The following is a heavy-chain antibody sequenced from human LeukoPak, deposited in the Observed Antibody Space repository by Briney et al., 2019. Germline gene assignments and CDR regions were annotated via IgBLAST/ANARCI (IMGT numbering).Heavy chain of an antibody. CDR1: GGSFSGYY. V-gene: IGHV4-34*01. CDR3: ARGLKYYDILTGYWYYFDY. Sequence: SETLSLTCAVYGGSFSGYYWSWIRQPPGKGLEWIGEINHSGSTNYNPSLKSRVTISVDTSKNQFSLKLSPVTAADTAVYYCARGLKYYDILTGYWYYFDYWGQGTLVTVSS. J-gene: IGHJ4*02. D-gene: IGHD3-9*01. CDR2: INHSGST.